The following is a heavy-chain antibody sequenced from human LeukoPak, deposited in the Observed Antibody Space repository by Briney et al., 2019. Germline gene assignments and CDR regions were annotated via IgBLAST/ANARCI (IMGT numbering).Heavy chain of an antibody. V-gene: IGHV1-18*01. J-gene: IGHJ5*02. Sequence: ASVKVSCKASGYTFTSYGISWVRQAPGQGLEWMGWISAYIGNTNYAQKLQGRVTMTTDTSTSTAYMELRSLRSDDTAVYYCARVVTPRYCSTTSCYWKAWFDPWGQGTLVTVSS. CDR3: ARVVTPRYCSTTSCYWKAWFDP. D-gene: IGHD2-2*01. CDR2: ISAYIGNT. CDR1: GYTFTSYG.